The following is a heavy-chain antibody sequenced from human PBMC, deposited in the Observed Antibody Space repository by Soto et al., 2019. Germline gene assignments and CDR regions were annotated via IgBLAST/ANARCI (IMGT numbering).Heavy chain of an antibody. V-gene: IGHV4-30-2*01. CDR2: IYHSGST. Sequence: LSLTCAVSGGSISNGGYSWSWIRQPPGKGLEWIGYIYHSGSTYYNPSLKSRVTISVDRSKNQFSLKLSSVTAADTAVYYCARGGLWFGESYYYGMDVWGQGTTVTVSS. CDR3: ARGGLWFGESYYYGMDV. J-gene: IGHJ6*02. CDR1: GGSISNGGYS. D-gene: IGHD3-10*01.